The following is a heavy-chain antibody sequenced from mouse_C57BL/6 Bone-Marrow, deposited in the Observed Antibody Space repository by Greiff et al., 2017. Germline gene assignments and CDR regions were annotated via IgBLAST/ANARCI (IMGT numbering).Heavy chain of an antibody. J-gene: IGHJ1*03. CDR1: GYTFTSYW. Sequence: QVHVKQPGAELVKPGASVKLSCKASGYTFTSYWMHWVKQRPGRGLEWIGRIDPNSGGTKYNEKFKSKATLTVNKPSSTAYMQLSSLTSEDSAVYYCARSGVYDGYYDWYFDVWGTGTTVTVSS. CDR3: ARSGVYDGYYDWYFDV. V-gene: IGHV1-72*01. D-gene: IGHD2-3*01. CDR2: IDPNSGGT.